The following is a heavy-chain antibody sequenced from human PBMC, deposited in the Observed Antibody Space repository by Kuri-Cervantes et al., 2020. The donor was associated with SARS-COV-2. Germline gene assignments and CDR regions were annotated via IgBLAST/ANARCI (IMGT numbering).Heavy chain of an antibody. CDR2: INHSGST. CDR3: ARGARGWYLHWFDP. J-gene: IGHJ5*02. V-gene: IGHV4-34*01. D-gene: IGHD6-19*01. Sequence: SETLSLTCAVYGGSFSGYYWSWIRQPPGKGLEWIGEINHSGSTNYNPSLKSRVTISVDTSKNQFSLKLSSVTAADTAVYYCARGARGWYLHWFDPWGPGNLVNVSS. CDR1: GGSFSGYY.